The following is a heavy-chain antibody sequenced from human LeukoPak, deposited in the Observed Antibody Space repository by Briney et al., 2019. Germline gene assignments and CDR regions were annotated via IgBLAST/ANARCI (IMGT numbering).Heavy chain of an antibody. CDR2: ISGSGGST. CDR1: GFTFSSYG. V-gene: IGHV3-23*01. J-gene: IGHJ4*02. Sequence: GGSLRPSCAASGFTFSSYGMSWVRQAPGKGLEWVSAISGSGGSTYYADSVKGRFTISRDNSKNTLYLQMNSLRAEDTAVYYCAKDQSPYYDILTGYYSGDYYFDYWGQGTLVTVSS. CDR3: AKDQSPYYDILTGYYSGDYYFDY. D-gene: IGHD3-9*01.